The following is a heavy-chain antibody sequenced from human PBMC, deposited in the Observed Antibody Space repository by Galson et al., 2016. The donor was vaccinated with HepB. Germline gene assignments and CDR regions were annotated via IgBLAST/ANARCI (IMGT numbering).Heavy chain of an antibody. V-gene: IGHV1-46*01. Sequence: SVKVSCKASGYTFINYCMHWVRQAPGQGLEWMGIGNPRTGSTSYAQKFQDRVTVTRDTSTSTVYMELSSLRSEDTAVYYCARDRGLNSLKGYGMDVWGQGTTVTVSS. D-gene: IGHD3-10*01. CDR2: GNPRTGST. CDR3: ARDRGLNSLKGYGMDV. J-gene: IGHJ6*02. CDR1: GYTFINYC.